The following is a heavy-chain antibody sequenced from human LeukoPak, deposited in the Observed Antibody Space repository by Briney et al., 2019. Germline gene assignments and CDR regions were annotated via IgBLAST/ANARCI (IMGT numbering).Heavy chain of an antibody. Sequence: ASVKVSCKASGYTFTGHYMHWVRQAPGQGLEWMGWINPNSGGTNYAQKFQGRVTMTRDTSISTAYMEPSRLRSDDTAVYYCARDFNYYDSSGPDYWGQGTLVTVSS. CDR3: ARDFNYYDSSGPDY. D-gene: IGHD3-22*01. V-gene: IGHV1-2*02. CDR1: GYTFTGHY. CDR2: INPNSGGT. J-gene: IGHJ4*02.